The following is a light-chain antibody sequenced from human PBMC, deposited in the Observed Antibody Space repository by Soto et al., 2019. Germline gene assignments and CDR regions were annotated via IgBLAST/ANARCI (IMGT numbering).Light chain of an antibody. J-gene: IGKJ1*01. Sequence: DIQMTQSPSTLSASVGDRVTITCRASQDIVNWLAWYQHTPGKAPQLLIFDASTLQSGVPSRFIGSASGTEFTLTINSLQPDDLGTYFCQQYNSYPGTFGQGTKVEIK. CDR2: DAS. CDR3: QQYNSYPGT. V-gene: IGKV1-5*01. CDR1: QDIVNW.